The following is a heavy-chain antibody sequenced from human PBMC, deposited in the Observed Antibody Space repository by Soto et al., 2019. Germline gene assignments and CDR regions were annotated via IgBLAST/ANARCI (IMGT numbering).Heavy chain of an antibody. D-gene: IGHD6-13*01. CDR2: IYYSGST. CDR1: GGSISSGDYY. J-gene: IGHJ4*02. Sequence: SETLSLTCTVSGGSISSGDYYWSWIRQPPGKGLEWIGYIYYSGSTYYNPSLKSRVTISVDTSKNQFSLKLSSVTAADTAVYYCARVGRIAAAGNYDYWGQGTLVTVSS. V-gene: IGHV4-30-4*01. CDR3: ARVGRIAAAGNYDY.